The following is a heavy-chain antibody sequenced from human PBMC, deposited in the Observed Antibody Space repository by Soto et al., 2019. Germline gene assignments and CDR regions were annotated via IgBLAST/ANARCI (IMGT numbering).Heavy chain of an antibody. J-gene: IGHJ6*03. CDR1: GGSISSYY. V-gene: IGHV4-59*08. CDR3: ARHLPARYSIGYYYYYYMDV. Sequence: SETLSLTCTVSGGSISSYYWSWIRQPPGKGLEWIGYIYYSGSTNYNPSLKSRVTISVDTSKNQFSLKLSSLTAADTAVYYCARHLPARYSIGYYYYYYMDVWGKGTTVTVSS. CDR2: IYYSGST. D-gene: IGHD2-15*01.